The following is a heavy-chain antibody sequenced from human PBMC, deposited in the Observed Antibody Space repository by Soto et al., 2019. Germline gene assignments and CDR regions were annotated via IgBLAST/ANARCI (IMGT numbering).Heavy chain of an antibody. V-gene: IGHV1-8*02. J-gene: IGHJ5*02. Sequence: GASVKVSCKASGYTFTSYDINWVRQATGQGLEWMGWMNPNSGNTGYAQKFQGRVTMTRNTSISTAYMELSSLRSEDTAVYYCATSPLRYFDWTPGGGWFDPWGQGTLVTVSS. CDR2: MNPNSGNT. CDR3: ATSPLRYFDWTPGGGWFDP. CDR1: GYTFTSYD. D-gene: IGHD3-9*01.